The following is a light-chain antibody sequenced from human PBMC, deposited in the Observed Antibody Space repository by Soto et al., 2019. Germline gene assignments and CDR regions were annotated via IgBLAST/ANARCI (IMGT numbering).Light chain of an antibody. Sequence: QSVLTQPPSVSGAPGQRVTISCTGSSSNIGAGCDVHWYQQLPGTAPKLLIYGNSNRPSGVPDRFSGSKSGTSASLAITGLQAEDEADYYCQSYDSSLSGHVVFGGGTQLTVL. CDR1: SSNIGAGCD. J-gene: IGLJ2*01. V-gene: IGLV1-40*01. CDR2: GNS. CDR3: QSYDSSLSGHVV.